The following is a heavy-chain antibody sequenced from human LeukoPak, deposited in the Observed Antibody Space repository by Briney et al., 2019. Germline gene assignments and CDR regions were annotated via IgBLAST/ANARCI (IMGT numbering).Heavy chain of an antibody. Sequence: SETLSLTRTVSGGSISNYYWSWVRQPPGKRLEWIGYVSYSGSSSSNPSLESRVTISVDMSKNQFSLRLSSVTASDTAVYYCARLQGRGDNYLDYWGQGTLVTVSS. CDR1: GGSISNYY. J-gene: IGHJ4*02. CDR3: ARLQGRGDNYLDY. V-gene: IGHV4-59*08. D-gene: IGHD7-27*01. CDR2: VSYSGSS.